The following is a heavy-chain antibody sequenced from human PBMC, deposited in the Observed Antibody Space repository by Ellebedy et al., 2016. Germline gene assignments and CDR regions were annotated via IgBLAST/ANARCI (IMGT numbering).Heavy chain of an antibody. Sequence: SETLSLTCAVSGGSISSSNWWSWVRQPPGKGLEWIGEIYHSGITNYNPSLKSRVTISVDKSKNQFSLRLSSVTAADAAVYYCTTYSSGWQRFDSWGQGTLVTVSS. CDR2: IYHSGIT. CDR1: GGSISSSNW. J-gene: IGHJ4*02. D-gene: IGHD6-19*01. CDR3: TTYSSGWQRFDS. V-gene: IGHV4-4*02.